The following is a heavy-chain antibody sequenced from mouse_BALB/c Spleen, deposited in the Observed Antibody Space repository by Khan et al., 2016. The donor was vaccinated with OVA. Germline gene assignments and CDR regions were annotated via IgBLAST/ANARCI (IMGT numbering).Heavy chain of an antibody. J-gene: IGHJ1*01. D-gene: IGHD1-1*01. Sequence: EVQLQESGPGLVKPSQSLSLTCTVTGYSITSDYAWNWIRQFPGNKLEWMGYISYSGSTGYNPSLKSRISITRNTSNNQFFLQLNSVTTEATATYYCARRYYYGHWYFDVWGAGTTVTVSS. CDR3: ARRYYYGHWYFDV. V-gene: IGHV3-2*02. CDR2: ISYSGST. CDR1: GYSITSDYA.